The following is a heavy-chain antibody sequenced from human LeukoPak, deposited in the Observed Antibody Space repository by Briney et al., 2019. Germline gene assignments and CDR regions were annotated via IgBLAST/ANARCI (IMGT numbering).Heavy chain of an antibody. CDR3: ARVGGNCSGGSCFDY. CDR2: INPKTGDT. J-gene: IGHJ4*02. V-gene: IGHV1-2*02. Sequence: PGASVKVSCKASGYSLSGYYIQWVRQGPGQGLEWMGWINPKTGDTNYARRFQGRVTMTRDTSTNTAYMELTRVRSDDTGVYYCARVGGNCSGGSCFDYWGQGTLVTVSS. D-gene: IGHD2-15*01. CDR1: GYSLSGYY.